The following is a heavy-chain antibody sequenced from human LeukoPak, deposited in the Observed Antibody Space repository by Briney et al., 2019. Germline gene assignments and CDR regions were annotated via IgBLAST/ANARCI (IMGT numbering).Heavy chain of an antibody. CDR3: TRGEWELPDY. CDR2: IRSKAYSGTT. CDR1: GFTFGDYA. Sequence: GGSLRLSCTASGFTFGDYAMSWVRQAPGKGLEWVGFIRSKAYSGTTEYAASVKGRFTNSRDDSKSIAYLQMNSLKTEDTAVYYCTRGEWELPDYWGQGTLVTVSS. V-gene: IGHV3-49*04. D-gene: IGHD1-26*01. J-gene: IGHJ4*02.